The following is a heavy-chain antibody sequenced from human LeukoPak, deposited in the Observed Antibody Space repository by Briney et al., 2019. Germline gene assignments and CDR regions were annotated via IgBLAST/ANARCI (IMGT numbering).Heavy chain of an antibody. Sequence: GGSLRLSCAASGFTFSSSDMHWVRQATGKGLEWVAVISYDATNKYYADSVKGRFTLSRDNSKNTLYLQTNTLRDEDTAVYYCAKDSEQLAYYFDYWGQGTLVTVSS. CDR3: AKDSEQLAYYFDY. CDR2: ISYDATNK. CDR1: GFTFSSSD. J-gene: IGHJ4*02. V-gene: IGHV3-30*18. D-gene: IGHD6-13*01.